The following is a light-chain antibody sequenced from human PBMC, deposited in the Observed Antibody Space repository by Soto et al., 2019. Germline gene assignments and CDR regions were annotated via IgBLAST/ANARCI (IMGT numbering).Light chain of an antibody. CDR2: QDS. J-gene: IGLJ1*01. Sequence: SYELTQPPSVSVSPGQSASITCSGDKLGDKYACWYQQKPGQSPVLVIYQDSKRTSGIPERFSGSNSGNTATLTISGTQAMDEADYYCQAWDSSYVFGTGTKVTVL. CDR3: QAWDSSYV. V-gene: IGLV3-1*01. CDR1: KLGDKY.